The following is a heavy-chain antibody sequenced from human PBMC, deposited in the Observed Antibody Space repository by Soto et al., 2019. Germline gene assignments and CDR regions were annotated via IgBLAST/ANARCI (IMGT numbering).Heavy chain of an antibody. V-gene: IGHV3-30-3*01. CDR2: ISYDGSNK. D-gene: IGHD3-3*01. J-gene: IGHJ4*02. CDR3: ARESGTYYDFWSGYYTPLGEDY. CDR1: GFTFSSYA. Sequence: PGGSLRLSCAASGFTFSSYAMHWVRQAPGKGLEWVAVISYDGSNKYYADSVKGRFTISRDNSKNTLYLQMNSLRAEDTAVYYCARESGTYYDFWSGYYTPLGEDYWGQGTLVTVPQ.